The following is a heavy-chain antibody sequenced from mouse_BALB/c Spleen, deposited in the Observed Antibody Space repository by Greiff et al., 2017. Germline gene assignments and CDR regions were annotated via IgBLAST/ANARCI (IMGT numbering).Heavy chain of an antibody. CDR1: GFTFTAYY. V-gene: IGHV7-3*02. Sequence: EVMLVESGGGLVQPGGSLRLSCATSGFTFTAYYMSWVRQPPGKALEWLGFIRNKANGYTTEYSASVKGRFTISRDNSQSILYLQMNTLRAEDSATYYCARDDWDRFAYWGQGTLVTVSA. J-gene: IGHJ3*01. CDR2: IRNKANGYTT. D-gene: IGHD4-1*01. CDR3: ARDDWDRFAY.